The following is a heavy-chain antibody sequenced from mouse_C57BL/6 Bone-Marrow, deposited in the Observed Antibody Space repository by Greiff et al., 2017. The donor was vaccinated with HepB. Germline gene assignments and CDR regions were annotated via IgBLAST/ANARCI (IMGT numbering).Heavy chain of an antibody. J-gene: IGHJ4*01. V-gene: IGHV5-15*01. D-gene: IGHD3-2*02. CDR1: GFTFSDYG. CDR3: ARQLRLRYAMDY. CDR2: ISNLAYSI. Sequence: EVKVVESGGGLVQPGGSLKLSCAASGFTFSDYGMAWVRQAPRKGPEWVAFISNLAYSIYYADTVTGRFTISIENAENTLYLEMSSLRSEDTAMYYCARQLRLRYAMDYWGQGTSVTVSS.